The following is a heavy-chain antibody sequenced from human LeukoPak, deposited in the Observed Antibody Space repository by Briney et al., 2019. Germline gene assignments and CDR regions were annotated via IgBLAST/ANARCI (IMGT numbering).Heavy chain of an antibody. D-gene: IGHD3/OR15-3a*01. V-gene: IGHV3-48*03. CDR3: TRGAGTGWRFDS. J-gene: IGHJ4*02. CDR1: GFTFSSYE. CDR2: ISSSGSTI. Sequence: GGSLRLSCAASGFTFSSYEMNWVRQAPGKGLEGVSYISSSGSTIYYEDSVEGVFTISSDNAKISLYLQMNSLKADDTAVYYCTRGAGTGWRFDSWGQGTLVTVSS.